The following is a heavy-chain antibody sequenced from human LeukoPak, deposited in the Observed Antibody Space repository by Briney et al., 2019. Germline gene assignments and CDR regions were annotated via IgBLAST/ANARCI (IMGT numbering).Heavy chain of an antibody. V-gene: IGHV3-7*01. Sequence: PGGSLRLSCAASGFTFSSYGMHWVRQAPGKGLEWVANIKQDGSEKYYVDSVKGRFTISRDNAKNSLSLQMNSLTAEDTAVYYCARGWYSRGWYDDWGQGTLVTVSS. J-gene: IGHJ5*02. CDR2: IKQDGSEK. D-gene: IGHD6-13*01. CDR3: ARGWYSRGWYDD. CDR1: GFTFSSYG.